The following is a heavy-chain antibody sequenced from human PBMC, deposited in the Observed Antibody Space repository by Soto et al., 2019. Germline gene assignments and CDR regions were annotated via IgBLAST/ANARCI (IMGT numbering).Heavy chain of an antibody. V-gene: IGHV3-11*01. CDR3: AGQYSSSSVEF. CDR2: ISSGAITI. CDR1: GLTFSDYY. Sequence: GSLRLSCAASGLTFSDYYMNWIRQAPGKGLEWVSYISSGAITIYYADSVKGRFTISRDNAKNSLYLQMNSLRAEDTAVYYCAGQYSSSSVEFWGQGTLVTVSS. J-gene: IGHJ4*02. D-gene: IGHD6-6*01.